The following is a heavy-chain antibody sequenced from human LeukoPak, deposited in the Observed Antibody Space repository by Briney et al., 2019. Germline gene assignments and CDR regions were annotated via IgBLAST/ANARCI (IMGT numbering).Heavy chain of an antibody. Sequence: SETLSLTCTVSGGSISSSSYYWGWIRQPPGKGLEWIGSIYYSGSTYYNPSLKSRVTISVDTSKNQFSLKLSSVTAADTAVYYCARSVGAPDYWGQGTLVTVSS. V-gene: IGHV4-39*07. J-gene: IGHJ4*02. CDR3: ARSVGAPDY. D-gene: IGHD1-26*01. CDR1: GGSISSSSYY. CDR2: IYYSGST.